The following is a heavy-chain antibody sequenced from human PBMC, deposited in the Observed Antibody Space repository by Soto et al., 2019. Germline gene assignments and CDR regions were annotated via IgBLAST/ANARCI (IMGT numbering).Heavy chain of an antibody. CDR1: GGSISSYY. CDR3: ARQGVDYLRDFDP. J-gene: IGHJ5*02. CDR2: IYYSGST. D-gene: IGHD4-17*01. V-gene: IGHV4-59*08. Sequence: QVQLQESGPGLVKPSETLSLTCTVSGGSISSYYWSWIRQPPGKVLEWIGYIYYSGSTNYNPSLKSRVNISVDTSKNQFYLKLSSVTAADTAVDYCARQGVDYLRDFDPWGQGTLVTVSS.